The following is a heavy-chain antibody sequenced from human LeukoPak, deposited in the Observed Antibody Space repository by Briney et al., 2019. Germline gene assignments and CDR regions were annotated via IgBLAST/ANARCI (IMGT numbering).Heavy chain of an antibody. CDR3: ARGSPVTIXXXXXXXXP. CDR2: INHSGST. D-gene: IGHD3-3*01. CDR1: GGSFSGYY. J-gene: IGHJ5*02. Sequence: SETLSLTCAVYGGSFSGYYWSWLRQPPGKGLEWIGEINHSGSTNYNPSLKSRVTISVDTSKNQFSLKLSSVTAADTAVYYCARGSPVTIXXXXXXXXPWGXXTXVTVS. V-gene: IGHV4-34*01.